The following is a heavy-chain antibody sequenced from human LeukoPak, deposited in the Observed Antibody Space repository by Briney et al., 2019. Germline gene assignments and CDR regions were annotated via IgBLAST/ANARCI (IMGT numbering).Heavy chain of an antibody. Sequence: HPGRSLRLSCAASGFTFSSYAMHWVRQATGKGLDWVAVISYDGSNKYYAGSVKGRFTISRDNSKNTLYLQMNSLRAEDTAVYYCARAAGGYRGYFDYWGQGTLVTVSS. V-gene: IGHV3-30*04. D-gene: IGHD5-12*01. J-gene: IGHJ4*02. CDR2: ISYDGSNK. CDR1: GFTFSSYA. CDR3: ARAAGGYRGYFDY.